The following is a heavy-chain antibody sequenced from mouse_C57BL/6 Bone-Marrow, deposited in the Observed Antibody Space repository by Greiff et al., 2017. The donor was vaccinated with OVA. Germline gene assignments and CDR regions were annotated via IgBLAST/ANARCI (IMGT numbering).Heavy chain of an antibody. CDR1: GFNIKDDY. CDR3: TTNFYCDY. V-gene: IGHV14-4*01. Sequence: EVQLQQSGAELVRPGASVKLSCTASGFNIKDDYMHWVKQRPEQGLEWIGWIDPENGDTEYASKFQGKATITADTSSNTAYLQLSSLTSEDTAVYYCTTNFYCDYWGQGTTLTVSS. J-gene: IGHJ2*01. CDR2: IDPENGDT.